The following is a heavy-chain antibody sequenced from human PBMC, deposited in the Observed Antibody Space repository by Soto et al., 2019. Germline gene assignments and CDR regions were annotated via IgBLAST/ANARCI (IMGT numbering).Heavy chain of an antibody. V-gene: IGHV4-39*01. J-gene: IGHJ4*02. CDR2: VYYRGRS. D-gene: IGHD2-8*01. Sequence: SETLSLTCAVSGGSVSNSNYYWGWIRQSPGKGLEWIGSVYYRGRSYSKSSVKSRVTISVDTSKNQFSLNLNSVTASDTAVYFCVSQRTSVLTQAYFDYWGPGALVTVSS. CDR3: VSQRTSVLTQAYFDY. CDR1: GGSVSNSNYY.